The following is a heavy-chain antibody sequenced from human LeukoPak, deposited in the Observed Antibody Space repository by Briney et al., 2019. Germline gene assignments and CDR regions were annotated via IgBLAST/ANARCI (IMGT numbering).Heavy chain of an antibody. Sequence: SETLSLTCSVSGDSINNYFWSWIRQPPGKGLEWIGYTYSSGSTNYSPSLKSRVTMSVDTSKNHISLNVNSVTAADTAVYYCARQGHYYASSGFYYFDPWGQGTLVTVSS. CDR1: GDSINNYF. CDR2: TYSSGST. J-gene: IGHJ5*02. CDR3: ARQGHYYASSGFYYFDP. D-gene: IGHD3-22*01. V-gene: IGHV4-59*08.